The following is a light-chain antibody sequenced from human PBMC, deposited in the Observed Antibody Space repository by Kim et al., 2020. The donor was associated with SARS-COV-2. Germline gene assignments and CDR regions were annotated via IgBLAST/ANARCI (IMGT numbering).Light chain of an antibody. Sequence: SSELTQDPALSVALGQTVKITCQGNSLRTYYTTWYQQKPRQAPVLVIYGRNNRPSGIPDRFSGSTSGNTASLTISGAQAEDEADFYCQSRDSGGNVVFGGGTLLTVL. CDR3: QSRDSGGNVV. J-gene: IGLJ2*01. CDR1: SLRTYY. CDR2: GRN. V-gene: IGLV3-19*01.